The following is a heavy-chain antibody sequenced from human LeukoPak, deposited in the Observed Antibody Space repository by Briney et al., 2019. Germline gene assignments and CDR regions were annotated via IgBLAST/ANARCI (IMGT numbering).Heavy chain of an antibody. J-gene: IGHJ5*02. Sequence: GSSVKVSCKASGGTFSSYAISWVRQAPGQGLGWMGGIIPIFGTANYAQKFQGRVTITTDESTSTAYMELSSLRSEDTAVYYCARRSGYYYREFDPWGQGTLVTVSS. CDR1: GGTFSSYA. D-gene: IGHD3-22*01. V-gene: IGHV1-69*05. CDR3: ARRSGYYYREFDP. CDR2: IIPIFGTA.